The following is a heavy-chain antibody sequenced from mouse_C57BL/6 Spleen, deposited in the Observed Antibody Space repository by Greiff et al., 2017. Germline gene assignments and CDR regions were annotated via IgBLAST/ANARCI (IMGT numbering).Heavy chain of an antibody. D-gene: IGHD1-1*01. CDR2: IHPNNGST. V-gene: IGHV1-64*01. J-gene: IGHJ2*01. CDR3: ASSTVVATGGSDY. Sequence: QVQLKQPGAELVKPGASVKLSCKASGYTFTSYWMHWVKQRPGQGLEWIGMIHPNNGSTNYNEKFKSKATLTVDNSSSTAYMQLSSLTSEASAVYAGASSTVVATGGSDYWGQGTTLTVSS. CDR1: GYTFTSYW.